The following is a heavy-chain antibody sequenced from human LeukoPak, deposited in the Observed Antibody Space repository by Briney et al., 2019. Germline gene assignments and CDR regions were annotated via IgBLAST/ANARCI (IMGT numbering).Heavy chain of an antibody. CDR1: RFTFSNYA. D-gene: IGHD2/OR15-2a*01. J-gene: IGHJ4*02. CDR2: FSGSGGST. Sequence: GRSLRLSCAASRFTFSNYAMSWVRQAPGKGLEWVSAFSGSGGSTYYADSVKGRFTISIDNSKNTLYLQMNSLRAEDTAVYYCVTSGLSRFGFWGQGTLVTVSS. V-gene: IGHV3-23*01. CDR3: VTSGLSRFGF.